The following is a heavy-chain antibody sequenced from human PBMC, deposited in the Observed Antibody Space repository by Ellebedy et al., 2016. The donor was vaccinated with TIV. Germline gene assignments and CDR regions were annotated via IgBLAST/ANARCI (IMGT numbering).Heavy chain of an antibody. Sequence: MPSETLSLTCTVSGGSITTGGDYWGWIRQPPGKGLEWIGTVSYIGGTYYNPSLKSRLTMSVDTSKNQFSLKLNSVTAADTAVYYCARDGAGRWDYWGPGTLVTVSS. V-gene: IGHV4-39*02. J-gene: IGHJ4*02. CDR3: ARDGAGRWDY. CDR2: VSYIGGT. CDR1: GGSITTGGDY. D-gene: IGHD4-23*01.